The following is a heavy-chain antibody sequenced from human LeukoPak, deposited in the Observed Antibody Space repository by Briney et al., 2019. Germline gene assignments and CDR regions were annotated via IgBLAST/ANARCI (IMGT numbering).Heavy chain of an antibody. V-gene: IGHV1-18*01. CDR2: SSAYNGNT. D-gene: IGHD6-19*01. Sequence: ASVKVSCKASGYTFTSYGISWVRQAPGQGLEWMGWSSAYNGNTNYAQKLQGRVTMTTDTSTRTAYMELRSLRSDDTAVYYCAREGSGWYSRSYYFDQWGQGTLVTVSS. CDR1: GYTFTSYG. J-gene: IGHJ4*02. CDR3: AREGSGWYSRSYYFDQ.